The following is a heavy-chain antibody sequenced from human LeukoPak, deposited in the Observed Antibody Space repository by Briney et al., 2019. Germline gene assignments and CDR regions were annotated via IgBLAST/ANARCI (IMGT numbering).Heavy chain of an antibody. V-gene: IGHV3-9*01. CDR3: AKGGPIELECSLSHYYMDV. D-gene: IGHD3-3*01. CDR1: GFTFDDDA. J-gene: IGHJ6*03. CDR2: ISWNSGSI. Sequence: PGRSLRLSCAASGFTFDDDAMHWGRQGPGKGLEWGSGISWNSGSIAYADSVKGRVTISRDNAKNSLYLKMNSLRAEDTALYYCAKGGPIELECSLSHYYMDVWGKGTTVTVSS.